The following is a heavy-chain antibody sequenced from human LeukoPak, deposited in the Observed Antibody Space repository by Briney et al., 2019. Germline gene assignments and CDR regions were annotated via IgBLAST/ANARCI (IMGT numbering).Heavy chain of an antibody. Sequence: EASVKVSCKASGYTFTGYYMHWVRQAPGQGLEWMGWINPNSGGTNYAQKFQGRVTMTRDTSISTAYMELSRLRSDDTAVYYCARVRYSSSSAWFDPWGQGTLVTVSS. V-gene: IGHV1-2*02. CDR2: INPNSGGT. J-gene: IGHJ5*02. CDR3: ARVRYSSSSAWFDP. D-gene: IGHD6-6*01. CDR1: GYTFTGYY.